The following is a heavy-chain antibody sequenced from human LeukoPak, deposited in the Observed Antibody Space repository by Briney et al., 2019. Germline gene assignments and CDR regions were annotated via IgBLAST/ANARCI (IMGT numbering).Heavy chain of an antibody. Sequence: PSETLSLTCTVSGGSISSSSYYWSWIRQPAGKGLEWIGRIYTSGSTNYNPSLKSRVTISVDTSKNQFSLKLSSVTAADTAVYYCARVPIGAFRLATYFDYWGQGTLVTVSS. V-gene: IGHV4-61*02. CDR3: ARVPIGAFRLATYFDY. CDR2: IYTSGST. CDR1: GGSISSSSYY. D-gene: IGHD1-26*01. J-gene: IGHJ4*02.